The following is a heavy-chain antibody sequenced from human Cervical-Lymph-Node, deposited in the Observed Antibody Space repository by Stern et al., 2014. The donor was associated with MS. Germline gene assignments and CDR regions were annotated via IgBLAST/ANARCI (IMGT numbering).Heavy chain of an antibody. CDR3: ARGSPTAYDLRGDY. J-gene: IGHJ4*01. CDR2: INPNSGGT. CDR1: GYSFTGYY. V-gene: IGHV1-2*02. Sequence: VQLVESGAEARAPGASVKVSCKASGYSFTGYYLHWVRQAPGQGLEWLGWINPNSGGTNYAQNFQGRVTMTRDTYITTAYMELRWLRSDDTAVYYCARGSPTAYDLRGDYWGQGTLITVSS. D-gene: IGHD3-3*01.